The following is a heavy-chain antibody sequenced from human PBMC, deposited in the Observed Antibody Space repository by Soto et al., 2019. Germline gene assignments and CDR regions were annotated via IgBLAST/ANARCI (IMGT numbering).Heavy chain of an antibody. D-gene: IGHD3-9*01. J-gene: IGHJ5*02. CDR2: IIPIFGTA. Sequence: SVKVSCKASGGTFSSYAISWVRQAPGQGLEWMGGIIPIFGTANYAQKFQGRVTITADESTSTAYMELSSLRSEDTAVYYCARDGVGYYDILTGYYNWFDPWGQGTLVTV. CDR3: ARDGVGYYDILTGYYNWFDP. V-gene: IGHV1-69*13. CDR1: GGTFSSYA.